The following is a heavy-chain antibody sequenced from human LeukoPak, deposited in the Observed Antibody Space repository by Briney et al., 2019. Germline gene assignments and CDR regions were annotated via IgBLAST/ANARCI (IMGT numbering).Heavy chain of an antibody. J-gene: IGHJ2*01. V-gene: IGHV4-59*08. CDR1: GGSISGYY. Sequence: SETLSLTCTVSGGSISGYYWSWIRQPPGQGLEWIGYIFYSGNTNYNPTLKSRVTISVDTSENQFSLRLSSVTAADTAVYFCARQASWLPSFDLWAVAPWSLSP. CDR2: IFYSGNT. CDR3: ARQASWLPSFDL. D-gene: IGHD6-13*01.